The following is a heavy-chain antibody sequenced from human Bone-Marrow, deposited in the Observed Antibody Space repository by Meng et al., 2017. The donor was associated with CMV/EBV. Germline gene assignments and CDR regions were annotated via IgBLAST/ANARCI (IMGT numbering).Heavy chain of an antibody. Sequence: SETLSLTCTASGGSISSYYWSWIRQLPGKGLEWIGYIYYSGSTNYNPSLKSRVTISVDTSKNQFSLQLSSVTAADTAVYYCARGDSGSHVKYAFDIWGQGTMVTVSS. CDR1: GGSISSYY. J-gene: IGHJ3*02. CDR3: ARGDSGSHVKYAFDI. V-gene: IGHV4-59*01. CDR2: IYYSGST. D-gene: IGHD1-26*01.